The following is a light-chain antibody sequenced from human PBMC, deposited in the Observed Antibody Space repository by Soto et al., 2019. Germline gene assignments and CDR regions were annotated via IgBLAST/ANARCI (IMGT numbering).Light chain of an antibody. CDR3: QKYNSAPLT. Sequence: LHIDQSASALSASICNRVTHPCWASQSISSWLAWYQQKPGKAPKLLIYDASSLESGVPSRFRGSGSGTDFPLTISRLQPEDVAAYYRQKYNSAPLTFGGGTKVDI. CDR1: QSISSW. V-gene: IGKV1-5*01. J-gene: IGKJ4*01. CDR2: DAS.